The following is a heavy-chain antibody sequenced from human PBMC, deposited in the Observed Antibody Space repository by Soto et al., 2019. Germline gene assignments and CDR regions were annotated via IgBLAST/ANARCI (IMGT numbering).Heavy chain of an antibody. D-gene: IGHD2-21*02. V-gene: IGHV4-31*03. Sequence: QVQLQESGPGLVKPSQTLSLTCTVSGGSISSGGYYWSWIRQHPGKGLEWIGYIYYSGSTYYNPSIKSRVTISVDTSKNQFSLKLSSVTAADTAVYYCARDTGGGNSRWFDPWGQGTLVTVSS. CDR1: GGSISSGGYY. J-gene: IGHJ5*02. CDR2: IYYSGST. CDR3: ARDTGGGNSRWFDP.